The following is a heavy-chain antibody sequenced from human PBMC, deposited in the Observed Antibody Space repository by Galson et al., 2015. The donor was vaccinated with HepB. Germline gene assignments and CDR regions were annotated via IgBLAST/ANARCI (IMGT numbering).Heavy chain of an antibody. J-gene: IGHJ3*02. CDR3: ARGRRSGSYQHTTRDAFDI. CDR1: GGSFSGYY. CDR2: INHSGST. Sequence: SETLSLTCAVYGGSFSGYYWSWIRQPPGKGLEWIGEINHSGSTNYNPSLKSRVTISVDTSKNQFSLKLSSVTAADTAVYYCARGRRSGSYQHTTRDAFDIWGQGTMVTVSS. D-gene: IGHD1-26*01. V-gene: IGHV4-34*01.